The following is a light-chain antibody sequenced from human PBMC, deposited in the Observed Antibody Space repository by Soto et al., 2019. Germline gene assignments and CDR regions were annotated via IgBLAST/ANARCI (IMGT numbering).Light chain of an antibody. CDR3: GSYGSRGV. CDR1: SSDVGGYNY. CDR2: DVS. Sequence: QSALTQPAAVSGSPGQSITISCTGISSDVGGYNYVSWYQQHPGKAPKLMIYDVSNRPSGISHRFSGSRSGNTASLTISGLQTEDEADYYCGSYGSRGVFGGGTKVTVL. V-gene: IGLV2-14*01. J-gene: IGLJ3*02.